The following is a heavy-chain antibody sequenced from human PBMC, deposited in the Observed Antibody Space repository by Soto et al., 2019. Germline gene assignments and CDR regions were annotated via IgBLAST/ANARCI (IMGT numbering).Heavy chain of an antibody. CDR1: GYPFTSYY. D-gene: IGHD3-3*01. CDR2: INPSGGST. Sequence: DSVQVSCKASGYPFTSYYMHWVRQAPGQGLEWMGIINPSGGSTSYAQKFQGRVTMTRDTSTSTVYMELSSLRSEDTAVYYCARDLDWTGKALSALHLDTWGQGTLVTVAS. V-gene: IGHV1-46*01. J-gene: IGHJ5*02. CDR3: ARDLDWTGKALSALHLDT.